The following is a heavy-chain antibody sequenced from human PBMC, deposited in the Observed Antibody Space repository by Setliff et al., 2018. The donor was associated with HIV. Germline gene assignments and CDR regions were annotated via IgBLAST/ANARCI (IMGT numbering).Heavy chain of an antibody. CDR2: IHHRGST. V-gene: IGHV4-38-2*02. CDR1: GGSLSSGYY. Sequence: PSETLSLTCTVSGGSLSSGYYWGWIRQTPGTGLEWIGSIHHRGSTYYNPSLKSRVTISVDTSNNQFSLKMSSVTAADTAVYYCARAMRGVVVTTMYSYYGMDVWGQGTTVTVSS. D-gene: IGHD2-21*02. CDR3: ARAMRGVVVTTMYSYYGMDV. J-gene: IGHJ6*02.